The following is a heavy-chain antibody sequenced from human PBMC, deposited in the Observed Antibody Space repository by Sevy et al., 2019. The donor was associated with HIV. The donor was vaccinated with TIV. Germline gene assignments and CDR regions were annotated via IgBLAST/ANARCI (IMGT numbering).Heavy chain of an antibody. V-gene: IGHV1-18*04. Sequence: ASVKVSCKDSGYTFTIYRITWVRQAPGQGLEWMGWISPHNGDTNYAQKDRGRVTMTTDTSTSTAYMELRSLRSDDTAVYYCARAFCSGGRCYSRAYWGQGTLVTVSS. D-gene: IGHD2-15*01. J-gene: IGHJ4*02. CDR3: ARAFCSGGRCYSRAY. CDR2: ISPHNGDT. CDR1: GYTFTIYR.